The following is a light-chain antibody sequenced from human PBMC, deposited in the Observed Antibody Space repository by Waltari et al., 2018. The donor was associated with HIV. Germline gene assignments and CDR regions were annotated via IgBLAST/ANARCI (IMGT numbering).Light chain of an antibody. V-gene: IGLV8-61*01. CDR3: VLFMGNGIWV. Sequence: QTVVTQEPSFSVSPGGTVTLTCGLSSGSVSTSYYPSWYQQNPGQAPRTRIYSTNTRSSGVPDRFSGSILGNKAALTITGAQADDESDYYCVLFMGNGIWVFGGGTKLTVL. CDR1: SGSVSTSYY. J-gene: IGLJ3*02. CDR2: STN.